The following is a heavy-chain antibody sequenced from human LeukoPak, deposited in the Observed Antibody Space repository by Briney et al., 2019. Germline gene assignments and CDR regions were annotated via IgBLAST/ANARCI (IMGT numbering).Heavy chain of an antibody. J-gene: IGHJ5*02. CDR1: GFTVSRNY. D-gene: IGHD3-22*01. CDR3: AREGIDYYDSSGYLS. CDR2: IYSGGST. V-gene: IGHV3-53*01. Sequence: PGGSLRPSCAASGFTVSRNYMSWVRQAPGKGLECVSVIYSGGSTYYADSVKGRFTIPRDNSKNTLYLQMNSLRAEDTAVYYCAREGIDYYDSSGYLSWGQGTLVTVSS.